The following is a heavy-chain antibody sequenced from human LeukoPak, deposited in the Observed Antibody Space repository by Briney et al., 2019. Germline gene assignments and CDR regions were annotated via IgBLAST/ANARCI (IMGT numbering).Heavy chain of an antibody. D-gene: IGHD5-12*01. CDR3: AKERSFGTWLGDY. CDR1: GFTFSSYA. J-gene: IGHJ4*02. CDR2: ISGGGGGT. V-gene: IGHV3-23*01. Sequence: PGGSLRLSCAASGFTFSSYAMTWVRQAPGKGLEWVSAISGGGGGTYYADSVKGRFTVSRDNSKNTLYLQMNSLRAEDTAVYYCAKERSFGTWLGDYWGQGALVTVSS.